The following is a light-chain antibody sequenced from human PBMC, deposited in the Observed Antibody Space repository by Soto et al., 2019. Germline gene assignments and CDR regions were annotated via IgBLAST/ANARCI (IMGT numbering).Light chain of an antibody. V-gene: IGKV1-39*01. CDR2: VAS. CDR1: KTIGTF. Sequence: DIQMTQSPSSLSASIGDRVTITCRASKTIGTFLNWYQQRPGEAPKLLIYVASNLHSGVPSRFSGSGSETDFTLTISSLQPEDFASYYCHQTASVPRTFDQGTKLEIK. J-gene: IGKJ2*01. CDR3: HQTASVPRT.